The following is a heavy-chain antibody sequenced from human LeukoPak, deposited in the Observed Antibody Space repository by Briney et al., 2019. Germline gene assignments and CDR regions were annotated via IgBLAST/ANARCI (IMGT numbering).Heavy chain of an antibody. CDR2: ISSSATTI. V-gene: IGHV3-48*03. CDR3: ARVLTDYFDY. Sequence: PGGSLRLSCAASGFTFSNYEMNWVRQPPGKGLEWVSYISSSATTIHYADSLKGRFTISRDNAKNSLYLQMNSLRAEDTAVYYCARVLTDYFDYWGQGTLVTVSS. D-gene: IGHD3-9*01. CDR1: GFTFSNYE. J-gene: IGHJ4*02.